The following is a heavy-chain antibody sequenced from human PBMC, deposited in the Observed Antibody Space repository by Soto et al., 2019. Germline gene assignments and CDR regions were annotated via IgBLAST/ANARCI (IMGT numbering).Heavy chain of an antibody. CDR2: IIPIFGTA. CDR3: ARDSDGNWFDP. Sequence: PSVKVSCKAFGYTFTSYAISWVRQAPGQGLEWMGGIIPIFGTANYAQRFQGRVTITADKSTSTAYMELSSLRSEDTAVYYCARDSDGNWFDPWGQGTLVTVSS. D-gene: IGHD4-17*01. CDR1: GYTFTSYA. J-gene: IGHJ5*02. V-gene: IGHV1-69*06.